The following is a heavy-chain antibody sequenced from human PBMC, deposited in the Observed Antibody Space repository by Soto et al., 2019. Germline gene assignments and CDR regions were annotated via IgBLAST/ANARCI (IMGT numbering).Heavy chain of an antibody. Sequence: SLKVSCKASGGTFSSYAISWVRQAPGQGLEWMGGIIPIFGTANYAQKFQGRVTITADESTSTAYMELSSLRSEDTAVYYCARDRWAYCGGDCYLFDYWGQGTLVTVSS. CDR3: ARDRWAYCGGDCYLFDY. CDR2: IIPIFGTA. D-gene: IGHD2-21*02. CDR1: GGTFSSYA. J-gene: IGHJ4*02. V-gene: IGHV1-69*13.